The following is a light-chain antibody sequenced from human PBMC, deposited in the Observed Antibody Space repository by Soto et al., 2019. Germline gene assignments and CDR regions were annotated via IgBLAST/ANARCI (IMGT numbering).Light chain of an antibody. CDR2: ATS. Sequence: EIPLTQSPSSLAASVGDRLTLTCRASRNVSIYLNWYQHKPGKGPTLLIHATSNLQIGVPSRFSGSGSGTEFTLTISSLQSEDFAVYYCHHYHNWPMTFGQGTRLEIK. CDR1: RNVSIY. CDR3: HHYHNWPMT. V-gene: IGKV1-39*01. J-gene: IGKJ5*01.